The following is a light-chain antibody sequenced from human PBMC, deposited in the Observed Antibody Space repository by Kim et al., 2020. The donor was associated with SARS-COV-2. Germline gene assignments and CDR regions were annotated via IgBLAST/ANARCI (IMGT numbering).Light chain of an antibody. V-gene: IGKV3-20*01. J-gene: IGKJ1*01. CDR2: GAS. Sequence: PGERASLSCAASQTVSRNFLAWYQQKPGQAPRLLIYGASTRATGTPDRFSGSGTETHFTLTISRLEAEDFAVYFCQQYGSPPQTFGQGTKVEIK. CDR1: QTVSRNF. CDR3: QQYGSPPQT.